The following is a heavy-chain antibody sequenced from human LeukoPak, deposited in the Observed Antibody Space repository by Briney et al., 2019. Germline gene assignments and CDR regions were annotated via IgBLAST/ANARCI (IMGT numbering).Heavy chain of an antibody. Sequence: SVKVSCKASVGTFSRYAISWVRQAPGQGLEWMGRIIPILGIANYAQKFQGRVTITADKSTSTAYMELSSLRSEDTAVYYCARDAAYGDYGRARNWFDPWGQGTLVTVSS. CDR2: IIPILGIA. CDR3: ARDAAYGDYGRARNWFDP. J-gene: IGHJ5*02. CDR1: VGTFSRYA. V-gene: IGHV1-69*04. D-gene: IGHD4-17*01.